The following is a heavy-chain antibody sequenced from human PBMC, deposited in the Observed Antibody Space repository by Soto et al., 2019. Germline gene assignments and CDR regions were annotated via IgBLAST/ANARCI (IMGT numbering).Heavy chain of an antibody. D-gene: IGHD6-19*01. CDR1: GGSIGTRNYY. Sequence: QLQLQESGPGLVKPSETLSLTCNVSGGSIGTRNYYWAWIRQPPGKGLEWIGSLYYSGSTYYNPSLKSRVTISVDTSTNQFSLKVTSVTAADTAVYYCARHYSSGWDYFDYWGQGTLVTVSS. CDR3: ARHYSSGWDYFDY. J-gene: IGHJ4*02. V-gene: IGHV4-39*01. CDR2: LYYSGST.